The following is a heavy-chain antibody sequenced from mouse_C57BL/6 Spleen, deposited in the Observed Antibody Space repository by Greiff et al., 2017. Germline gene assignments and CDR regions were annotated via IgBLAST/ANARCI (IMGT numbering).Heavy chain of an antibody. CDR3: ARGTTVKEFDY. J-gene: IGHJ2*01. Sequence: VQLQQSGPVLVKPGASVKMSCKASGYTFTDYYMNWVKQSHGKSLEWIGVINPYNGGTSYNQKFKGKAKLTVDKSSSPAYMERNSRTSEDSAVYYCARGTTVKEFDYWGQGTTLTVSS. D-gene: IGHD1-1*01. CDR1: GYTFTDYY. CDR2: INPYNGGT. V-gene: IGHV1-19*01.